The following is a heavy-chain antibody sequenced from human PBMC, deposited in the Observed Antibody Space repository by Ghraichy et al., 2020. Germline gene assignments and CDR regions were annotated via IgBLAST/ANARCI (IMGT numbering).Heavy chain of an antibody. D-gene: IGHD1-26*01. V-gene: IGHV3-23*01. J-gene: IGHJ6*02. CDR2: ISGSGGST. CDR3: AKVEGASHYYYYGMDV. Sequence: GGSLRLSCAASGFTFSSYAMSWVRQAPGKGLEWVSAISGSGGSTYYADSVKGRFTISRDNSKNTLYLQMNSLRAEDTAVYYCAKVEGASHYYYYGMDVWGQGTTVTVSS. CDR1: GFTFSSYA.